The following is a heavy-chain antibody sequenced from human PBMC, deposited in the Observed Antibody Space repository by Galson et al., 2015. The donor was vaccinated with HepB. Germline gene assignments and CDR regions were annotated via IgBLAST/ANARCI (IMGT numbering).Heavy chain of an antibody. V-gene: IGHV3-23*01. Sequence: SLRLSCAASGLTFSTYAGFWVRQAPGKGLDWVSGISGSGAGTYYADSVKGRFTISRDNSKNMIYLQMNSLRVEDTAVYYCAKEYSGFHGASYVYYGIDVWGRGTTVSVSS. CDR1: GLTFSTYA. CDR3: AKEYSGFHGASYVYYGIDV. CDR2: ISGSGAGT. J-gene: IGHJ6*02. D-gene: IGHD6-19*01.